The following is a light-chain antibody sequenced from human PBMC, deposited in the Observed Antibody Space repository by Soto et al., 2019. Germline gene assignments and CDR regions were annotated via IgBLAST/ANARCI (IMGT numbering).Light chain of an antibody. CDR2: LGS. Sequence: DIVLTQSPLSLPVTPGEPASISCRSSQSLRHSNGYNYLDWYLQKPGQSPQLLIYLGSNRASGVPDRFSGSGSGTDFTLKISRVEAEDVGVYYCMQADQIPEYTFGQGTKLEIK. CDR1: QSLRHSNGYNY. CDR3: MQADQIPEYT. J-gene: IGKJ2*01. V-gene: IGKV2-28*01.